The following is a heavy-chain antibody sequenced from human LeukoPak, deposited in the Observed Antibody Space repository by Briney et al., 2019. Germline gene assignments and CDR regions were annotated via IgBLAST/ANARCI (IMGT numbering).Heavy chain of an antibody. J-gene: IGHJ4*02. CDR3: ANLVVPPDHNFDY. CDR1: GFTFSSYA. V-gene: IGHV3-23*01. D-gene: IGHD2-21*01. Sequence: GGSLRLSCAASGFTFSSYAMSWVRQAPGKGLEWGSAISGSGGSTYYADSVKGRFTSSRDNSKNTLYLQMNSLRAEDTAVYYCANLVVPPDHNFDYWGQGTLVTVSS. CDR2: ISGSGGST.